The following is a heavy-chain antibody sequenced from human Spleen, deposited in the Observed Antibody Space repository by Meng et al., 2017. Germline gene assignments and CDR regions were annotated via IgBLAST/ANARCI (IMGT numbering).Heavy chain of an antibody. CDR2: IKEDGSEK. Sequence: GESLKISFAASRFTFSRYWMSWVRQAPGKGLKWVANIKEDGSEKNYVDSVKGRFTISRDNAKNSLFLQMNSLRAEDTAVYYCAREIIGAASAFDIWGQGTLVTVSS. D-gene: IGHD2/OR15-2a*01. CDR1: RFTFSRYW. J-gene: IGHJ3*02. CDR3: AREIIGAASAFDI. V-gene: IGHV3-7*01.